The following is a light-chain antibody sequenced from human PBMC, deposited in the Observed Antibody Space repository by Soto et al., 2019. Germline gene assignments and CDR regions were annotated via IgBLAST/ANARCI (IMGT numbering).Light chain of an antibody. CDR3: QQRET. J-gene: IGKJ3*01. CDR2: ATS. CDR1: QAIHTY. V-gene: IGKV1-39*01. Sequence: DIQMTQSPSSLSASVGDRVTITCRARQAIHTYLNWYQQKPGKAPNLLLFATSTLQRAVPSRFSGGGSGTDFTLTVSSRQPEDFATDYCQQRETFGPGAKVDI.